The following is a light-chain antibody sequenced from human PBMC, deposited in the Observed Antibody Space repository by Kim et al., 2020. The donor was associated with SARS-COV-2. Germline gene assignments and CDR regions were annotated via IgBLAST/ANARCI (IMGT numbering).Light chain of an antibody. J-gene: IGLJ2*01. CDR1: SLRSYY. V-gene: IGLV3-19*01. Sequence: VALGQTARYTGQGDSLRSYYATWYQQRPGQAPILFIYGKNNRPSGIPDRFSGPSSGNTASLTITGTQAGDEADYYCNSRDSNDNVVFGGGTQLTVL. CDR2: GKN. CDR3: NSRDSNDNVV.